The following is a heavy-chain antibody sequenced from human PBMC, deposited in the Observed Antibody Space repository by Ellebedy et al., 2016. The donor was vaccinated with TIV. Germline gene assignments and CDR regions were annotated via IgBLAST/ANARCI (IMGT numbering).Heavy chain of an antibody. J-gene: IGHJ4*02. D-gene: IGHD1-26*01. CDR1: GGTFSSYA. Sequence: ASVKVSCKASGGTFSSYAISWVRQAPGQGLERMGGIIPIFGTANYAQKFQGRVTITADESTSTAYMELSSLRSEDTAVYYCARRGARSYLYYFDYWGQGTLVTVSS. CDR2: IIPIFGTA. V-gene: IGHV1-69*13. CDR3: ARRGARSYLYYFDY.